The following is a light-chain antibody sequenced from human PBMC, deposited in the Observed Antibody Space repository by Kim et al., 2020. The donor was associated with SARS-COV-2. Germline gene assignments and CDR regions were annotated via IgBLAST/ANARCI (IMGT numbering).Light chain of an antibody. V-gene: IGLV2-23*02. Sequence: QSALTQPASVSGSPGQSITISCTGTSSDVGSYNLVSWYQQHPGKAPKLMIYEVSKRPSGVSNRFSGPKSGNTASLTISGLQAEDEADYYCCSYAGSSTLVVFGGGTQLTVL. J-gene: IGLJ2*01. CDR2: EVS. CDR1: SSDVGSYNL. CDR3: CSYAGSSTLVV.